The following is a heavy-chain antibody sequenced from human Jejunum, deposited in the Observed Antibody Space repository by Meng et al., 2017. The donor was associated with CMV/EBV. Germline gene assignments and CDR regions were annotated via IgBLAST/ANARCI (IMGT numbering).Heavy chain of an antibody. CDR2: INPNRGGA. D-gene: IGHD3-3*01. J-gene: IGHJ3*02. CDR1: PLTGNY. CDR3: ASQGYDFWSGYYAVDI. Sequence: PLTGNYMHWERQAPGQGREWMGRINPNRGGANYAQKLQGRVTMTRDTSISTAYMELNRLRSDDTAVYYCASQGYDFWSGYYAVDIWGQGTKVTVSS. V-gene: IGHV1-2*02.